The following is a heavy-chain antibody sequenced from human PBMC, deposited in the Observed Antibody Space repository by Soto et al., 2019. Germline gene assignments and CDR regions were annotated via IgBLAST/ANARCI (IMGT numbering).Heavy chain of an antibody. V-gene: IGHV4-59*10. J-gene: IGHJ5*02. CDR2: IYATGTT. Sequence: LRLSCAASGFTFSDYYINWIRQAPGKGLEWIGRIYATGTTDYNPSLKSRVMMSVDTSKKQFSLKLRSVTAADTAVYYCVRDGTKTLRDWFDPWGQGISVTVSS. CDR1: GFTFSDYY. CDR3: VRDGTKTLRDWFDP. D-gene: IGHD1-1*01.